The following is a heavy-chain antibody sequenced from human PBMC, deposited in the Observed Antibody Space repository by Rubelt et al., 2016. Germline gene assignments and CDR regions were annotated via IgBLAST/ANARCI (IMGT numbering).Heavy chain of an antibody. J-gene: IGHJ4*02. V-gene: IGHV3-30*18. D-gene: IGHD4/OR15-4a*01. CDR3: AKDGAVTMVYYFNS. CDR2: ISYDGSNK. Sequence: KGLEWVAVISYDGSNKYYADSVKGRFTISRDNSKNTLCLEVNSLRAEDTAVYYCAKDGAVTMVYYFNSWGQGTRVTVSS.